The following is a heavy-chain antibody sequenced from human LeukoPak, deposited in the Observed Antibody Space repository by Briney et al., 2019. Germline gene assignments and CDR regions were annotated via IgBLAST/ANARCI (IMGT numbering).Heavy chain of an antibody. V-gene: IGHV6-1*01. D-gene: IGHD5-24*01. CDR3: SRSDGASDFDY. CDR2: TYYRSKWYN. CDR1: GDSVSSNRAS. Sequence: SQTLSLTCAISGDSVSSNRASWTWIRQSPSRGLEWLGRTYYRSKWYNDYAVSLKSRISINPDTSKNQFSLQLNSVTPEDTAVYYCSRSDGASDFDYWGQGTLVTDSS. J-gene: IGHJ4*02.